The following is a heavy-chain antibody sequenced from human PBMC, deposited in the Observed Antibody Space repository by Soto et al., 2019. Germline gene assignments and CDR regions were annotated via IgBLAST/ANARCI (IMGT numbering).Heavy chain of an antibody. D-gene: IGHD3-10*01. V-gene: IGHV1-8*01. Sequence: VSVTVYCQASGYTFTSYDINWVRQATRQGLEWMGWMNPNSGNTGYAQKFQGRVTMTRNTSISTAYMELSSLRSEDTAVYYCARGYGLGNRHYYYMDVWGKGTTVTVSS. CDR1: GYTFTSYD. CDR3: ARGYGLGNRHYYYMDV. J-gene: IGHJ6*03. CDR2: MNPNSGNT.